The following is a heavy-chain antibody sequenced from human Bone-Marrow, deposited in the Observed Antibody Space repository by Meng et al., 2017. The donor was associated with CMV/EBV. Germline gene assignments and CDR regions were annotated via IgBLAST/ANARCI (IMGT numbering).Heavy chain of an antibody. CDR3: ARDWDIVILPAAPYNWFDP. J-gene: IGHJ5*02. CDR2: IIPILGIA. Sequence: SVKVYCKASGGTFSSYAISWVRQAPGQGLEWMGGIIPILGIANYAQKFQGRVTITADKSTSTAYMELSSLRSDDTAVYYCARDWDIVILPAAPYNWFDPWGQGTLVPVSS. D-gene: IGHD2-2*01. V-gene: IGHV1-69*10. CDR1: GGTFSSYA.